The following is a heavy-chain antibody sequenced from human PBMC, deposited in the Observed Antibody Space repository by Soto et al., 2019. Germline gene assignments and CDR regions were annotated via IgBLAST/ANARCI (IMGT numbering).Heavy chain of an antibody. V-gene: IGHV1-2*02. CDR2: INPNSGVT. J-gene: IGHJ4*02. D-gene: IGHD2-21*02. Sequence: QVELVQSGAEVKKPGASVKVSCKASGYTFTGYHMHWVRQAPGQGLEWMGCINPNSGVTIYAQKFQGRVIMTRETPITTAYMELSRLTPDDTAVYYCARRLGLLVTPIPGYWGQGTLVTVSS. CDR1: GYTFTGYH. CDR3: ARRLGLLVTPIPGY.